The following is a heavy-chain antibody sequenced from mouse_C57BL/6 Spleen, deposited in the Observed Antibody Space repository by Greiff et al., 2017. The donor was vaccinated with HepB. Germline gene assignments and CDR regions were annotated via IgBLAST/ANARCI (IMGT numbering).Heavy chain of an antibody. CDR1: GFTFSSYA. Sequence: EVQGVESGGGLVKPGGSLKLSCAASGFTFSSYAMSWVRQTPEKRLEWVATISDGGSYTYYPDNVKGRFTISRDNAKNNLYLQMSHLKSEDTAMYYCARAELVFDYWGQGTTLTVSS. D-gene: IGHD4-1*01. V-gene: IGHV5-4*01. J-gene: IGHJ2*01. CDR3: ARAELVFDY. CDR2: ISDGGSYT.